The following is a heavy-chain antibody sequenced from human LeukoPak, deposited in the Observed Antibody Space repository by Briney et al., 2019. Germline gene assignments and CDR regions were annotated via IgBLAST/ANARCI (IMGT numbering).Heavy chain of an antibody. V-gene: IGHV3-21*01. CDR3: ARDLGGPTTRGYFDS. CDR1: GFTFSSHS. J-gene: IGHJ4*02. CDR2: ISSSSSYI. D-gene: IGHD1-26*01. Sequence: PGGSLRLSCAASGFTFSSHSMNWVRQAPGKGLEWVSSISSSSSYIYYADSVKGRFTISRDNAKKSLYLQMDSLRAEDTPVYYCARDLGGPTTRGYFDSWGQGTLVTVSS.